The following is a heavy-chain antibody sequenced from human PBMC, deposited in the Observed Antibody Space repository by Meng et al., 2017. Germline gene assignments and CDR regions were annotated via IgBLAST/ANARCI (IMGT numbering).Heavy chain of an antibody. V-gene: IGHV4-34*01. CDR3: ARGPTTMAHDFDY. Sequence: QQWGPVLLKLSETLSLTCVAPGGSFSDYYWSWIRQPPGKGLEWIGEINHSGSTNYNPSLESRATISVDTSQNNLSLKLSSVTAADSAVYYCARGPTTMAHDFDYWGQGTLVTVSS. D-gene: IGHD4-11*01. J-gene: IGHJ4*02. CDR2: INHSGST. CDR1: GGSFSDYY.